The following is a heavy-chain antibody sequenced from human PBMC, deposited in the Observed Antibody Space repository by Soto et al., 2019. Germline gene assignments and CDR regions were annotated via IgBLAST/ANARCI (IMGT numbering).Heavy chain of an antibody. D-gene: IGHD3-10*01. Sequence: SETLSLTCTVSGGSISSYYWSWIRQPPGKGLEWIGYIYYSGSTNYNPSLKSRVTISVDTSKNQFSLKLSSVTAADTAVYYCARVWGGAFDIWGQGTMFTLSS. V-gene: IGHV4-59*01. J-gene: IGHJ3*02. CDR1: GGSISSYY. CDR3: ARVWGGAFDI. CDR2: IYYSGST.